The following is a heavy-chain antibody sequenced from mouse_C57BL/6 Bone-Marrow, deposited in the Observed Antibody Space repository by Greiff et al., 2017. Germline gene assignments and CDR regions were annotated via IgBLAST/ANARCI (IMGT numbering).Heavy chain of an antibody. CDR2: IDPSDSYI. V-gene: IGHV1-69*01. CDR1: GYTFTSYW. Sequence: VQLQQPGAELVMPGASVKLSCKASGYTFTSYWMHWVKQRPGQGLEWIGEIDPSDSYINYNQKFKGKSTLTVDKSSSTAYMQLSSLTSEDSAVYYCAREGYYFDYWGQGTTLTVSS. J-gene: IGHJ2*01. CDR3: AREGYYFDY.